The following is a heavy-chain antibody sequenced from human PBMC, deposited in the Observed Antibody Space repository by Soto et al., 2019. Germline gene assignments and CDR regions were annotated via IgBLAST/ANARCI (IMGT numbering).Heavy chain of an antibody. CDR2: VIPIFGTA. CDR3: ASRLVRGVNYYYGMDV. D-gene: IGHD3-10*01. V-gene: IGHV1-69*13. J-gene: IGHJ6*02. CDR1: GGTFSSYA. Sequence: SVKVSCKASGGTFSSYAISWVRQAPGQGLEWMGGVIPIFGTANYAQKFQGRVTITADESTSTAYMELSSLRSEDTAVYYCASRLVRGVNYYYGMDVWGQGTTVTVSS.